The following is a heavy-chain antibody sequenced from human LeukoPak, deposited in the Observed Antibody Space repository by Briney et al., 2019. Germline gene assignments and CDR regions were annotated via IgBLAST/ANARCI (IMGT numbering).Heavy chain of an antibody. CDR3: ARDAYDDASES. CDR1: GFTFSHYW. V-gene: IGHV3-7*01. D-gene: IGHD3-3*01. CDR2: LGPDGSDK. Sequence: PGGSLRLSCTGSGFTFSHYWMTWARQAPGKGLEWVANLGPDGSDKYYVDSVKGRFTISRDNAKKLVYLQMNSLRAEDTAVYYCARDAYDDASESWGQGTLVTVSS. J-gene: IGHJ5*02.